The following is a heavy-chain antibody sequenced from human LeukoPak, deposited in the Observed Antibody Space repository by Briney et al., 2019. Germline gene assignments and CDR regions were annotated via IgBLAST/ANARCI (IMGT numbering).Heavy chain of an antibody. CDR2: IYYSAST. V-gene: IGHV4-30-4*08. J-gene: IGHJ3*02. D-gene: IGHD2-15*01. Sequence: PSETLSLTCTVSGGSVSSGYYYWRWIRQPPGKGLEWIGYIYYSASTYYNPSLKSRVSISVYMSKNQFSLKLSSVTAADTAVYYCARVAPPTYCSGGSCYSAPFDIWGQGTMVTVSS. CDR3: ARVAPPTYCSGGSCYSAPFDI. CDR1: GGSVSSGYYY.